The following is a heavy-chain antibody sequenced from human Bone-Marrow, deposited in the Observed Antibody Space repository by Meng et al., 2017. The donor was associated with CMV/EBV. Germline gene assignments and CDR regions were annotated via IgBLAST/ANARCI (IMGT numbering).Heavy chain of an antibody. D-gene: IGHD2-2*01. CDR1: GGSISSTN. V-gene: IGHV3-73*01. CDR3: TRLVPAATQRGAFDI. CDR2: IRSKANSYAT. J-gene: IGHJ3*02. Sequence: GGSLRLSCAISGGSISSTNWWSWVRQPPGKGLEWVGRIRSKANSYATAYAASVKGRFTISRDDSKNTAYLQMNSLKTEDTAVYYCTRLVPAATQRGAFDIWGQGTMVTVSS.